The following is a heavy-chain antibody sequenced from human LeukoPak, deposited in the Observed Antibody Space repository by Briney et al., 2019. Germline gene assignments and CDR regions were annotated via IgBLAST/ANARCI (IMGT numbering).Heavy chain of an antibody. Sequence: ASVTVSCKTSGYTFTDSYMHWVRQAPGQGLDWMGWINPNSGGTNYAQGFQSRVTMTRDTSISTAYMQLSRLRSDDTAVYYCVRASSGWYGGDYWGQGTLVTVSS. D-gene: IGHD6-19*01. CDR1: GYTFTDSY. V-gene: IGHV1-2*02. CDR2: INPNSGGT. CDR3: VRASSGWYGGDY. J-gene: IGHJ4*02.